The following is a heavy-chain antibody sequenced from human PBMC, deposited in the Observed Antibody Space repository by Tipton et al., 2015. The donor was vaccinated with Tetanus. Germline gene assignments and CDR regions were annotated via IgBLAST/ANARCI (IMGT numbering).Heavy chain of an antibody. CDR2: ISSSGSTI. V-gene: IGHV3-48*03. CDR1: GFTFSSYE. J-gene: IGHJ5*02. D-gene: IGHD6-19*01. CDR3: ARGWLVRGARWFGP. Sequence: SLRLSCAASGFTFSSYEMNWVRQAPGKGLEWVSYISSSGSTIYYADSVKGRFTISRDNAKNSLYLQMNSLRAEDTAVYYCARGWLVRGARWFGPWGQGTLVTVSS.